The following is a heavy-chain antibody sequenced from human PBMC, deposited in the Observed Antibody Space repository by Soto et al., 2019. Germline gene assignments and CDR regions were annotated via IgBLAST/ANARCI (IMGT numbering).Heavy chain of an antibody. V-gene: IGHV4-30-4*01. J-gene: IGHJ5*02. Sequence: QVQLQESGPGLVKPSQTLSLTCTVSGGSINTAHYYWSWIRQSPGKGLEWIVNISYDGRAYPNPSRKSRVTASVDTSRNQFSLNLASVTAADTAVYYCARRLDDTTTHYYNWFDPWSQGTLVTVSS. CDR1: GGSINTAHYY. D-gene: IGHD3-10*01. CDR2: ISYDGRA. CDR3: ARRLDDTTTHYYNWFDP.